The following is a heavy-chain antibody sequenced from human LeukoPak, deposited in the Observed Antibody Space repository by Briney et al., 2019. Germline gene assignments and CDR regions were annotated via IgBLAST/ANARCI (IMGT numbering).Heavy chain of an antibody. Sequence: GASVKVSCKASGYTFNLYGINWVRQAPGQGLEWMGWISGYNGNTKYAQKSQGRVTMTTDTSTSTAYMELRSLRSDDTAVFYCARGDYGGSADYWGQGTQVTVSS. CDR2: ISGYNGNT. V-gene: IGHV1-18*01. CDR3: ARGDYGGSADY. CDR1: GYTFNLYG. D-gene: IGHD4-23*01. J-gene: IGHJ4*02.